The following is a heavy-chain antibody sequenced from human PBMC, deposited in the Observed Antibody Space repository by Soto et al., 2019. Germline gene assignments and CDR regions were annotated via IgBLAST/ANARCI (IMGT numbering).Heavy chain of an antibody. CDR2: ITYDGSDT. V-gene: IGHV3-33*01. Sequence: QVQLVESGGGVVQPGRSLRLSCAASGFTFSNYGMHWVRQAPGKGLEWVAFITYDGSDTYYVDSVKGRFTISRDYSKNTLYLQMHSLRAEDTAVYFCARDVLYGDSGYYVDYWGQGTLVTVSS. CDR3: ARDVLYGDSGYYVDY. D-gene: IGHD4-17*01. J-gene: IGHJ4*02. CDR1: GFTFSNYG.